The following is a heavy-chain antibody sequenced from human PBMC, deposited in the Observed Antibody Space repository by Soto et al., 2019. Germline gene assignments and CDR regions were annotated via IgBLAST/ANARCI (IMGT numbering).Heavy chain of an antibody. CDR1: GSTFTSYG. Sequence: QVQLVQSGAEVKKPGASVKVSCKASGSTFTSYGFTWVRQAPGQGLEWXXXISSYNGNTKYAQNVQGRVTMTTDTSTSTAYMXLXXXRSXXXXXXYXXXGXPXXMXVYYHYDMDVWGQGTTVTVSS. V-gene: IGHV1-18*01. D-gene: IGHD2-15*01. CDR2: ISSYNGNT. J-gene: IGHJ6*02. CDR3: XXGXPXXMXVYYHYDMDV.